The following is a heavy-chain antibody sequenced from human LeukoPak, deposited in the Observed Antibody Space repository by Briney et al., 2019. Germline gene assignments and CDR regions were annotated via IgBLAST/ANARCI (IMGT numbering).Heavy chain of an antibody. CDR3: ARLVVPAAMGHGLDY. D-gene: IGHD2-2*01. J-gene: IGHJ4*02. CDR2: IYYSGTT. CDR1: GGSISSTSYY. Sequence: PSETLSLTCIVSGGSISSTSYYWGWIRQPPGKGLEWIGTIYYSGTTYYNPSLKSRVTISVDTSKNQFSLKLSSVTAADTAVYYCARLVVPAAMGHGLDYWGQGTVVTVSS. V-gene: IGHV4-39*01.